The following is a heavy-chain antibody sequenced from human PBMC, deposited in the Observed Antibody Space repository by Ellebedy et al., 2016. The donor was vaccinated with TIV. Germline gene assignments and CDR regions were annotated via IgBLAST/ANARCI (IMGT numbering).Heavy chain of an antibody. D-gene: IGHD2-15*01. CDR1: GFSFSSYE. Sequence: GESLKISCAASGFSFSSYEMNWVRQAPGKGLEWVSYISSSGSTTHYADSVKGRFTITRDNSKNTLYLQMNSLRAEDTAVYYCARGDCSGGSCYLDVWGQGTTVTVSS. CDR2: ISSSGSTT. J-gene: IGHJ6*02. V-gene: IGHV3-48*03. CDR3: ARGDCSGGSCYLDV.